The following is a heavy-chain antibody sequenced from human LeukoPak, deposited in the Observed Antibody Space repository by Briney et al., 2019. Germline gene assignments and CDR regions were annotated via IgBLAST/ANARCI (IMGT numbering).Heavy chain of an antibody. CDR2: ISVFNGNK. D-gene: IGHD2-2*02. CDR1: GYTFANFG. CDR3: ARTCSSSSCDMVH. V-gene: IGHV1-18*01. Sequence: SVKVSFKSSGYTFANFGINGVRQAPGQGREWMGWISVFNGNKNYAQNLQGRVTLNTDTSTSTAYMEMRSLRSDNRALYYCARTCSSSSCDMVHWGQGTLVTVSS. J-gene: IGHJ4*02.